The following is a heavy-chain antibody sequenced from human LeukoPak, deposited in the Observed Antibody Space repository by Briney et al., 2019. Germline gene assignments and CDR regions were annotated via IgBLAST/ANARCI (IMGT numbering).Heavy chain of an antibody. J-gene: IGHJ3*02. D-gene: IGHD3-22*01. CDR3: ARHSSGSYPGAFDI. V-gene: IGHV4-39*01. Sequence: SETLSLTCTVSGGSISSSSYYWGWIRQPPGKGLEWIGSIYYSGSTYYNPSLKSRVTISVDTSKNQFSLKLSSVTAADTAVYYCARHSSGSYPGAFDIWGQGTMVTVSS. CDR1: GGSISSSSYY. CDR2: IYYSGST.